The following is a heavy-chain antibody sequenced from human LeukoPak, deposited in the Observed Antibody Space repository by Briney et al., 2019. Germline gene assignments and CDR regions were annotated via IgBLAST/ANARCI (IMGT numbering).Heavy chain of an antibody. CDR2: IIPIFGTA. J-gene: IGHJ5*02. V-gene: IGHV1-69*06. D-gene: IGHD3-16*01. CDR1: GYTFTDNY. CDR3: ARAPGGRNNWFDP. Sequence: SVKVSCKTSGYTFTDNYIHWVQQAPGRGLEWMGRIIPIFGTANYAQKFQGRVTITADKSTSTAYMELSSLRSEDTAVYYCARAPGGRNNWFDPWGQGTLVTVSS.